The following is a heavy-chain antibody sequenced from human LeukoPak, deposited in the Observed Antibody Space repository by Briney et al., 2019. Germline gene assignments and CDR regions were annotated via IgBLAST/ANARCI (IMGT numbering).Heavy chain of an antibody. CDR2: INPNSGGT. J-gene: IGHJ4*02. V-gene: IGHV1-2*02. D-gene: IGHD6-19*01. CDR3: ARVRAVAGTIKYYFDY. CDR1: GGTFSSYA. Sequence: ASVKVSCKASGGTFSSYAISWVRQAPGQGLEWMGGINPNSGGTNYAQKFQGRVTMTRDTSISTAYMELSRLRSDDTAVYYCARVRAVAGTIKYYFDYWGQGTLVTVSS.